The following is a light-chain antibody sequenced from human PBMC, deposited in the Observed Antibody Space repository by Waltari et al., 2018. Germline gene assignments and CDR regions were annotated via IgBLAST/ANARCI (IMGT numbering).Light chain of an antibody. J-gene: IGKJ4*01. CDR1: QTISNW. CDR3: QHYNNYPLT. V-gene: IGKV1-5*03. CDR2: KAS. Sequence: DIQMTQSPSTLSASVGDRVTITCRASQTISNWLAWYQQKPGKAHKVLIDKASSLESGVPSRFSGSGSGTEFTLTISSLQPDDFATYYCQHYNNYPLTFGGGTKVEIK.